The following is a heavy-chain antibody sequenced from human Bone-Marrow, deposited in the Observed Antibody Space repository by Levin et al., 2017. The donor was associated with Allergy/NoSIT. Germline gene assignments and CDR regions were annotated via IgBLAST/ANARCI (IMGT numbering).Heavy chain of an antibody. Sequence: GESLKISCAASGFTFRVYGFSWVRQAPGKGLEWVAGIYPNGVNIYYSDSVRGRFTISRDNSKNTLYLQMSSLTAGDTAVYYCMKDPLDYSNYGSFNVWGQGTTVTVSS. V-gene: IGHV3-23*05. J-gene: IGHJ3*01. D-gene: IGHD4-11*01. CDR2: IYPNGVNI. CDR3: MKDPLDYSNYGSFNV. CDR1: GFTFRVYG.